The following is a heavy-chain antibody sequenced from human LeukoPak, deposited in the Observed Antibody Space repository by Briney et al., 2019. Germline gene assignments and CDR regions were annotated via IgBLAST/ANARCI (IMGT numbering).Heavy chain of an antibody. V-gene: IGHV3-73*01. CDR3: TREGCGDTGCYTNDY. J-gene: IGHJ4*02. D-gene: IGHD2-2*02. CDR2: IRSITTSYAT. Sequence: PGGSLRLSCVASGFAFSDSPIHWVRQASGKGLEWVGRIRSITTSYATAYAASVKGRFTISRDDSENTSYLQMNSLKTEDTAIYYCTREGCGDTGCYTNDYWGPGTLVTVSS. CDR1: GFAFSDSP.